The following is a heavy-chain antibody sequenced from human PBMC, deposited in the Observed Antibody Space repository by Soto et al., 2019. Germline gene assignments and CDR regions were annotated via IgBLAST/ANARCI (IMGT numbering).Heavy chain of an antibody. CDR3: TRDEVRAPGAFYI. CDR1: GFTFGDYA. V-gene: IGHV3-49*03. CDR2: IRSKAYGGTT. D-gene: IGHD3-10*01. J-gene: IGHJ3*02. Sequence: GGSLRLSGTASGFTFGDYAMSWFRQAPGKGLEWVGFIRSKAYGGTTEYAASVKGRFTISRDDSKSIAYLQMNSLKTEDTAVYYCTRDEVRAPGAFYIWGQGTMVTVSS.